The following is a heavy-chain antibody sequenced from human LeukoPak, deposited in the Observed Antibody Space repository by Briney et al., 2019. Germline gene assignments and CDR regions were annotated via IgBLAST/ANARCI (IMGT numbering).Heavy chain of an antibody. V-gene: IGHV3-53*01. D-gene: IGHD3-3*01. CDR3: AKDLPPEGYDFWSGYYLSSLDY. J-gene: IGHJ4*02. Sequence: GGSLRLSCAASGFTVSSNYMSWVRQAPGKGLEWVSVIYSGGSTYYADSVKGRFTISRDNSKNTLYLQMNSLRAEDTAVYYCAKDLPPEGYDFWSGYYLSSLDYWGQGTLVTVSS. CDR2: IYSGGST. CDR1: GFTVSSNY.